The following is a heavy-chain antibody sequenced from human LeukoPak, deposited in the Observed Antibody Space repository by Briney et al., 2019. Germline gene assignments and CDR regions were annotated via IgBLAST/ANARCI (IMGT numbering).Heavy chain of an antibody. CDR2: IIPIFGTA. V-gene: IGHV1-69*01. CDR3: ALVPAAMPTPWFDY. CDR1: GGTFSSYA. D-gene: IGHD2-2*01. J-gene: IGHJ4*02. Sequence: SVKVSFKASGGTFSSYAISWVRQAPGQGLEWMGGIIPIFGTANYAQKFQGRVTITADESTSTAYMELSSLRSEDTAVCYCALVPAAMPTPWFDYWGQGTLVTVSS.